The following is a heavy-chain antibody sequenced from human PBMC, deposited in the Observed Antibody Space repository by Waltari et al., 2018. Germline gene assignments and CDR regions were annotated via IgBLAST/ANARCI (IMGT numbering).Heavy chain of an antibody. D-gene: IGHD3-10*01. CDR2: IYYSGST. Sequence: QVQLQESGPGLVKPSETLSLTCTVSGGSISSYYWSWIRHPPGKGLEWIGYIYYSGSTNYNPSLKSRVTISVDTSKNQFSLKLSSVTAADTAVYYCARSSLGPGHDAFDIWGQGTMVTVSS. V-gene: IGHV4-59*01. CDR1: GGSISSYY. J-gene: IGHJ3*02. CDR3: ARSSLGPGHDAFDI.